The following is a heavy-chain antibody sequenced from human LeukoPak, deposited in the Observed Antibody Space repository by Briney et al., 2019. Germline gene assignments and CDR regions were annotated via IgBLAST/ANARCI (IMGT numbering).Heavy chain of an antibody. Sequence: GGSLRLSCAASGFTFSSYSMNWVRQAPGKGLEWVSSISSSSSYIYYADSVKGRFTISRDNSKNTLYLQMNSLRAEDTAVYYCAKDGYYDSSGYYYSTYYFDYWGQGTLVTVSS. CDR2: ISSSSSYI. CDR3: AKDGYYDSSGYYYSTYYFDY. J-gene: IGHJ4*02. CDR1: GFTFSSYS. D-gene: IGHD3-22*01. V-gene: IGHV3-21*04.